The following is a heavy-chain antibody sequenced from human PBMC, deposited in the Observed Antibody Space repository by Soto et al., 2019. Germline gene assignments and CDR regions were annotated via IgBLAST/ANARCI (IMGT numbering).Heavy chain of an antibody. CDR3: AREKSVVSGMDHPYCYFDL. Sequence: PSETLSLTCAVSGGSINNGDYYWSWIRQPPGKGLEWIGYIYYSGSTYVNPSLKSRLSMSLDTSKNQFSLKLTSVTAADTAVYYCAREKSVVSGMDHPYCYFDLWGRGTLVTVSS. CDR2: IYYSGST. D-gene: IGHD2-15*01. J-gene: IGHJ2*01. CDR1: GGSINNGDYY. V-gene: IGHV4-30-4*01.